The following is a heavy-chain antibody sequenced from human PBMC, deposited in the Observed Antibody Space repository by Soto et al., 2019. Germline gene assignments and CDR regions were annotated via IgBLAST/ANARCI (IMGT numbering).Heavy chain of an antibody. CDR2: INHSGGT. V-gene: IGHV4-34*01. CDR1: GGSFSGYY. CDR3: SRTYSSSWSPFDY. J-gene: IGHJ4*02. D-gene: IGHD6-13*01. Sequence: QVQLQQWGAGLLKPSETLSLTCAVYGGSFSGYYWSWIRQPPGKGLEWIGEINHSGGTNYNPSLKSRVTISVDTSKNQVSLKLSSVAAADTAVYYCSRTYSSSWSPFDYGGQGTLVTVSS.